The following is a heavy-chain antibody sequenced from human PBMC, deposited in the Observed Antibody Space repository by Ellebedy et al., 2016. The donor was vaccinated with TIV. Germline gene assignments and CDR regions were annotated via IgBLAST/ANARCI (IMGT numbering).Heavy chain of an antibody. J-gene: IGHJ4*02. V-gene: IGHV3-30-3*01. D-gene: IGHD3-22*01. CDR3: ARGDSGYYDY. CDR2: ISFDGTKT. CDR1: GFTFSSHA. Sequence: GGSLRLXCAASGFTFSSHAMHWFRLTPGKGLDWMALISFDGTKTYYADSVRGRFTISRDNSQSTLYLQLNSLTFEDTSVYHCARGDSGYYDYWGQGTLVTVSS.